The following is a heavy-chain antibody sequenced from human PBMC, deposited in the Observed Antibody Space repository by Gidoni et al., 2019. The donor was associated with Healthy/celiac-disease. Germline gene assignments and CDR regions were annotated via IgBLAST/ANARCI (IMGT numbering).Heavy chain of an antibody. V-gene: IGHV3-21*01. Sequence: EVQLVESGGGLVKPGGSLRLSCAASGFTFSSYSMNWVRQAPGKGLEGVSSISSSSSYIYYADSVKGRFTISRDNAKNSLYLQMNSLRAEDTAVYYCARDSSIGTTVTPGYYYGMDVWGQGTTVTVSS. CDR1: GFTFSSYS. J-gene: IGHJ6*02. CDR2: ISSSSSYI. CDR3: ARDSSIGTTVTPGYYYGMDV. D-gene: IGHD4-17*01.